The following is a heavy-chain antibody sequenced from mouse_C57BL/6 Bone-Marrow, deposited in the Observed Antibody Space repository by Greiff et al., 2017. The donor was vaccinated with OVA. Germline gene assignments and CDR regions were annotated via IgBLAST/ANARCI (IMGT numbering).Heavy chain of an antibody. Sequence: QVQLQQPGAELVKPGASVKLSCKASGYTFTRDWMQWVKQRPGQGLEWIGEIDPSDSYTNYNQKFKGKATVTVDTSSSTANMQLSSLTSEDSAVYYCAGWEFAYWGQGTLVTVSA. D-gene: IGHD4-1*01. CDR2: IDPSDSYT. CDR1: GYTFTRDW. CDR3: AGWEFAY. V-gene: IGHV1-50*01. J-gene: IGHJ3*01.